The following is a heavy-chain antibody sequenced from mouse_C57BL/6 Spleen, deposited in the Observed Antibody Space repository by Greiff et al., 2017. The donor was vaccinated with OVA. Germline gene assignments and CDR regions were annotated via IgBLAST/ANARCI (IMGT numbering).Heavy chain of an antibody. J-gene: IGHJ2*01. Sequence: EVKLVESGGGLVKPGGSLKLSCAASGFTFSDYGMHWVRQAPEKGLEWVAYISSGSSTIYYADTVKGRFTISRDNAKNTLFLQMTSLRSEDTAMYYCARGWLLLRFLFDYWGQGTTLTVSS. CDR3: ARGWLLLRFLFDY. CDR1: GFTFSDYG. CDR2: ISSGSSTI. V-gene: IGHV5-17*01. D-gene: IGHD2-3*01.